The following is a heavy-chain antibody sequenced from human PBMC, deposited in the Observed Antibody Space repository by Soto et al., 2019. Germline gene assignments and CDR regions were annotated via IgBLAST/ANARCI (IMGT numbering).Heavy chain of an antibody. J-gene: IGHJ6*02. CDR2: IIPIFGTA. D-gene: IGHD1-1*01. CDR3: ARGQGTTHYYGMDV. V-gene: IGHV1-69*13. Sequence: WASVKVSCKASGGTFSSYAISWVRQAPGQGLEWMGGIIPIFGTANYAQKFQGRVTITADESTSTAYMELSSLRSEDTAVYYCARGQGTTHYYGMDVWGQGTTVTVSS. CDR1: GGTFSSYA.